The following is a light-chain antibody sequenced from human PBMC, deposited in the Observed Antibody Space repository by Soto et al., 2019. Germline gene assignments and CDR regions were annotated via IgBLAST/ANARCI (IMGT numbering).Light chain of an antibody. Sequence: QSALTQPASVSGSPGQSITLSCTGTSSDVGGYNYVSWYQQHPGKAPKLMIYEVTKRPSGVPDRFSGSKSGNTASLTVSGLQAEDEADYYCSSYAGRNNFYVFGSGTKLTVL. V-gene: IGLV2-8*01. CDR1: SSDVGGYNY. CDR2: EVT. J-gene: IGLJ1*01. CDR3: SSYAGRNNFYV.